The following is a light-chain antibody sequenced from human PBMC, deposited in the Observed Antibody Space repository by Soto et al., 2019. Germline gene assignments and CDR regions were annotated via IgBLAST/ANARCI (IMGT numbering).Light chain of an antibody. CDR1: SSDVGSYNL. Sequence: QSVLTQPASVSGSPGQSITISCTGTSSDVGSYNLVSWYQQHPGKAPKLMIYEVSKRPSGVSNRFSGSKSGNTASLTISGLQAEDEADYYCCPYAGSSFYVFGTGTKVTVL. V-gene: IGLV2-23*02. CDR2: EVS. J-gene: IGLJ1*01. CDR3: CPYAGSSFYV.